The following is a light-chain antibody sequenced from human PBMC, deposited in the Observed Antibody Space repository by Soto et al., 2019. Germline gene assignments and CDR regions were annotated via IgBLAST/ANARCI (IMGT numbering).Light chain of an antibody. CDR2: GGTGGIVG. Sequence: QSVLTQPPSASASLGASVTLTCTLSSGYSNYEVDWYQQRPGQGTRFVMRGGTGGIVGSKGEGIPDRFSVWDSGLNRNLIIKNIQEEDESDVHCGAHLGSGTKFVYVFGTGTKVTVL. J-gene: IGLJ1*01. CDR1: SGYSNYE. V-gene: IGLV9-49*01. CDR3: GAHLGSGTKFVYV.